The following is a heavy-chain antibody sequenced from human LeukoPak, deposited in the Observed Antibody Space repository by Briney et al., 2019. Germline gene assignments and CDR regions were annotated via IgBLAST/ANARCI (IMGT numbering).Heavy chain of an antibody. CDR1: GYTFTSYA. D-gene: IGHD6-19*01. CDR2: INAGNGNT. J-gene: IGHJ1*01. CDR3: ARSLSGWRHECFQR. Sequence: ASVKVSCKASGYTFTSYAMHWVRQAPGQRLEWMGWINAGNGNTKYSQKFQGRVTITRDTSASTAYMELSSLRSEDTAVYYCARSLSGWRHECFQRWGQGTLVTVSS. V-gene: IGHV1-3*01.